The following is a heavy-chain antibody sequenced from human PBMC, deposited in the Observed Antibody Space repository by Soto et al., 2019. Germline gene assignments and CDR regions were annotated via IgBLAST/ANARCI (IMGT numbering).Heavy chain of an antibody. CDR2: ISSGSKTI. V-gene: IGHV3-48*02. CDR3: AREDILGVRSFDY. CDR1: GFTFIGYS. Sequence: LRLSFAASGFTFIGYSVNWVRQAPGKGLEWVSYISSGSKTIYYAESVKGRFTVSRDNARNSQYLQMNSLRDEDTAVYYCAREDILGVRSFDYWGQGTQVTVSS. J-gene: IGHJ4*02. D-gene: IGHD3-9*01.